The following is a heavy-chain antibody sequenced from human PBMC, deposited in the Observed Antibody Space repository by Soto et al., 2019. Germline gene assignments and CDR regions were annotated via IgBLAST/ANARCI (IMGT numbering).Heavy chain of an antibody. CDR1: GYTFTSYY. D-gene: IGHD3-10*01. CDR3: AGDPVGAGGFDY. J-gene: IGHJ4*02. Sequence: QVQLVQSGAEVKKPGASVKVSCKASGYTFTSYYMHCVRQAPGQGLEWMGIINPSGGSTSYAQKFQGRVTMPSHTSTNTVYRGLSSLGSEDTAVYYCAGDPVGAGGFDYWGLGNLVTVSS. CDR2: INPSGGST. V-gene: IGHV1-46*01.